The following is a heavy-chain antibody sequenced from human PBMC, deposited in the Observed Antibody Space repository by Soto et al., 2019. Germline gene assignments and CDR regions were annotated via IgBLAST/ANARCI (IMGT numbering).Heavy chain of an antibody. D-gene: IGHD3-9*01. Sequence: SETLSLTCTVSGGSISSGGYYWSWIRQHPGKGLEWIGYIYYSGSTYYNPSLKSRVTISVDTSKNQFSLKLSSVTAADTAVYYCASLWRYYDILTGLFDYWGQGTLVTSPQ. CDR3: ASLWRYYDILTGLFDY. CDR1: GGSISSGGYY. CDR2: IYYSGST. V-gene: IGHV4-31*03. J-gene: IGHJ4*02.